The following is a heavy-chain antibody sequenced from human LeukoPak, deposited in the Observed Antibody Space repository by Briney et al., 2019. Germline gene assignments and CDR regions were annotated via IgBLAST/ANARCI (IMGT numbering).Heavy chain of an antibody. J-gene: IGHJ5*02. Sequence: ASVKVSCKASGYTFTSYGISWVRQAPGQGLEWMGWIGAYNGNTNYAQKLQGRVTMTTDTSTSTAYMELRSLRSDDTAVYYCAREAYPYYYDSSGYPRWFDPWGQGTLVTVSS. CDR1: GYTFTSYG. CDR2: IGAYNGNT. D-gene: IGHD3-22*01. V-gene: IGHV1-18*01. CDR3: AREAYPYYYDSSGYPRWFDP.